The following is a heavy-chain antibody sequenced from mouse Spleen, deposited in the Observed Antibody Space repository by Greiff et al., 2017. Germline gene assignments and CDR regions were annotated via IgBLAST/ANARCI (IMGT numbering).Heavy chain of an antibody. CDR3: ARDYGSPAWFAY. V-gene: IGHV3-8*02. CDR2: ISYSGST. Sequence: EVKVVESGPSLVKPSQTLSLTCSVTGDSITSGYWNWIRKFPGNKLEYMGYISYSGSTYYNPSLKSRISITRDTSKNQYYLQLNSVTTEDTATYYCARDYGSPAWFAYWGQGTLVTVSA. J-gene: IGHJ3*01. D-gene: IGHD1-1*01. CDR1: GDSITSGY.